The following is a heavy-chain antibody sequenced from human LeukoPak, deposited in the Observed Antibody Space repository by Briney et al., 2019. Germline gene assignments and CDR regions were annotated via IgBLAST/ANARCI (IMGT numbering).Heavy chain of an antibody. CDR1: GGSISRYY. CDR2: IYYSGGT. Sequence: PSETLSLTCNVSGGSISRYYRSWIRQPPGKGLEWIGYIYYSGGTNYNPSLKSRVTISVDTSKNQFSLKLTSVTAADTAIYYCSVLKDGDWGQGTLVTVSS. J-gene: IGHJ4*02. CDR3: SVLKDGD. D-gene: IGHD3-10*01. V-gene: IGHV4-59*12.